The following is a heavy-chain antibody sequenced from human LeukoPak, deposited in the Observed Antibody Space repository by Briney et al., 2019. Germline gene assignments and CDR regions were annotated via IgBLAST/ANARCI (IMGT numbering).Heavy chain of an antibody. CDR2: LNPSGGRT. V-gene: IGHV1-46*01. CDR1: GYTFTSHY. Sequence: ASVKVSCKAFGYTFTSHYMHWVRQAPGQGLEWMGILNPSGGRTTYAQKFKGRVTMTRDTSTSTVYMELSSLRSEDTAVYYCASDRGGSSWFLDYWGQGTLVTVSS. D-gene: IGHD6-13*01. J-gene: IGHJ4*02. CDR3: ASDRGGSSWFLDY.